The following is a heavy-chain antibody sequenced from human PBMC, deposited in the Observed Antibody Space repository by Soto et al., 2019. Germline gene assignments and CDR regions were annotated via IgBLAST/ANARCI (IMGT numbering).Heavy chain of an antibody. J-gene: IGHJ3*02. V-gene: IGHV4-59*01. CDR1: GGSISSYY. CDR2: IYYSGST. CDR3: ARARWAARYAFDI. D-gene: IGHD6-6*01. Sequence: SETLSLTCTVSGGSISSYYWSWIRQPPGKGLEWIGYIYYSGSTNYNPSLKSRVTISVDTSKDQFSLKLSSVTAADTAVYYCARARWAARYAFDIWGQGTMVTVSS.